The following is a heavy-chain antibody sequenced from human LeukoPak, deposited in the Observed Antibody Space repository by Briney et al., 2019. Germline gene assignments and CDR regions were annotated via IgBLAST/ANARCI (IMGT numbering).Heavy chain of an antibody. V-gene: IGHV5-51*01. CDR3: ARQGYSSSWYQNWFDP. J-gene: IGHJ5*02. D-gene: IGHD6-13*01. CDR2: IYPGDSDT. CDR1: GYSFTNYW. Sequence: GESLKISCKGSGYSFTNYWIGWVRQMPGKGLEWMVIIYPGDSDTRYSPSFQGQVTISADKSISTAYLQWSSLKASDTAMYYCARQGYSSSWYQNWFDPWGQGTLVTVSS.